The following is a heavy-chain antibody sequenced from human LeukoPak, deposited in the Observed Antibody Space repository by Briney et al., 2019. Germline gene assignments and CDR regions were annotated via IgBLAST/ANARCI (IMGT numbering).Heavy chain of an antibody. J-gene: IGHJ5*02. CDR3: ARQEQQLIYNWFDP. CDR1: GGSISSYY. V-gene: IGHV4-4*07. CDR2: IYTSGST. Sequence: SETLSLTCTVSGGSISSYYWSWIRQPAGKGLEWIGRIYTSGSTNYNPSLKSRVTMSVDTSKNQFSLKLSSVTAADTAVYYCARQEQQLIYNWFDPWGQGTLVTVSS. D-gene: IGHD6-13*01.